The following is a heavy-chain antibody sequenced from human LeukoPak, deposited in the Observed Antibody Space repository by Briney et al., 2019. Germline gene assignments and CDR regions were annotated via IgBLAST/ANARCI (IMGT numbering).Heavy chain of an antibody. D-gene: IGHD3-10*01. CDR2: ISAYNGNT. CDR3: ARERRGVWPYGSPLDDYYYMDV. CDR1: GYTFTSYG. Sequence: ASVKVSCKASGYTFTSYGISWVRQAPGQGLEWMGWISAYNGNTNYAQKLQGRVTMTTDTSTSTAYMELRSLRSDDTALYYCARERRGVWPYGSPLDDYYYMDVWGKGTPVTISS. V-gene: IGHV1-18*01. J-gene: IGHJ6*03.